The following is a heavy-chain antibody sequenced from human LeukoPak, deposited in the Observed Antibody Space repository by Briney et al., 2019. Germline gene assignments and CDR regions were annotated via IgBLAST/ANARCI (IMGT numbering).Heavy chain of an antibody. CDR1: GYTFTGYY. Sequence: GASVKVSCTASGYTFTGYYMNWVRQAPGQGLEWMGRINPNSGGTKYAQKFQGRVTMTRDTSINTAYMELSRLRSDDTAVYYCAREDSNPKYYYYYGMDVWGQGTTVTVSS. D-gene: IGHD4-11*01. CDR3: AREDSNPKYYYYYGMDV. J-gene: IGHJ6*02. V-gene: IGHV1-2*06. CDR2: INPNSGGT.